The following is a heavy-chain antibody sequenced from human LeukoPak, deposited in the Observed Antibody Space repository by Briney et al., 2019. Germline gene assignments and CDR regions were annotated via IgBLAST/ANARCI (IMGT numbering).Heavy chain of an antibody. CDR2: IYYSGST. D-gene: IGHD1-26*01. CDR1: GGSISSYY. CDR3: ARETYSGSYYGYFDY. Sequence: SETLSLTCTVSGGSISSYYWSWIRQPPGKGLEWIGYIYYSGSTNYNPSLKSRVTISVDTSKNQFSLKLSSVTAADTAVYYCARETYSGSYYGYFDYWGQGTLVTVSS. V-gene: IGHV4-59*12. J-gene: IGHJ4*02.